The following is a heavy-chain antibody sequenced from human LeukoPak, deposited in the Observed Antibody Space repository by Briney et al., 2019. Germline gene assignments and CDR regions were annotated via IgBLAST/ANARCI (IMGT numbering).Heavy chain of an antibody. V-gene: IGHV3-23*01. J-gene: IGHJ6*03. CDR2: ILDSGYST. D-gene: IGHD3-16*01. CDR1: GFTFSSYA. CDR3: AKLGGHPLHNYYVGV. Sequence: PGGSPRLSCAASGFTFSSYARSWVRQAPGKGLEWVSGILDSGYSTYYANSVKGRFTISRDNPNNTLYLQMNSLRAEDTAVYYCAKLGGHPLHNYYVGVWGKGTTVAVSS.